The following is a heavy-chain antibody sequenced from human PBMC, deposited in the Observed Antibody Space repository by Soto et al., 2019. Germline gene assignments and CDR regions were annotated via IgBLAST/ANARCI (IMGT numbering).Heavy chain of an antibody. J-gene: IGHJ6*02. CDR1: GFIFDDYA. CDR3: AKDPRKYCYYYTMDL. D-gene: IGHD2-15*01. Sequence: EEQLVESGGGSVQPGRSLRLSCTASGFIFDDYAMHWVRQSPGKGLEWVSGITYNSATVGYADSVKGRFTISRDNAENTLYLQMNSLIPEDTALYYCAKDPRKYCYYYTMDLWGQGTTVTVSS. V-gene: IGHV3-9*01. CDR2: ITYNSATV.